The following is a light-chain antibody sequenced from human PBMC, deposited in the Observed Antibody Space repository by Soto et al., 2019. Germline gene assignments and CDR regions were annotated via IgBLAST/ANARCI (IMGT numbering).Light chain of an antibody. J-gene: IGLJ1*01. V-gene: IGLV2-11*01. CDR2: DVI. CDR3: GSYAGSNPWV. CDR1: SSDVGGYNY. Sequence: QSALTQPRSVSGSPGQSVTISCTGTSSDVGGYNYVSWYQQHPGKAPKLMIYDVIKRPSGVPDRFSGSKSGTTASLSISGLQADDAAEYYCGSYAGSNPWVFGTGTKLTVL.